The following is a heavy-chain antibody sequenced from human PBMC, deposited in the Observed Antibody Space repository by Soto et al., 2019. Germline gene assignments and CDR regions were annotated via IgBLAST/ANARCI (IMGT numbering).Heavy chain of an antibody. Sequence: QVQLVQSGAEVKKPGASVKISCKASGYTFTSYGITWVRQAPGQGLEWTGWISGNNGDTKFAQKLQGRVTMTTDTSTSTAYMELRSLRSDDTAVYYCARAGWGATTRMDVWGQGTTVTVSS. D-gene: IGHD1-1*01. J-gene: IGHJ6*02. CDR2: ISGNNGDT. CDR1: GYTFTSYG. CDR3: ARAGWGATTRMDV. V-gene: IGHV1-18*01.